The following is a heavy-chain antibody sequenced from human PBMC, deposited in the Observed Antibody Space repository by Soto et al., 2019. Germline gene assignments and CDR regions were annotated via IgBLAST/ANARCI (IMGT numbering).Heavy chain of an antibody. CDR3: ARSRAIFGVVIDWYFDL. Sequence: ASVKVSCKASGYTFTSYYMHWVRQAPGQGLEWMGIINPSGGSTSYAQKFQGRVTMTTDTSTSTAYMELRSLRSDDTAVYYCARSRAIFGVVIDWYFDLWGRGTLVTVSS. J-gene: IGHJ2*01. CDR2: INPSGGST. V-gene: IGHV1-46*01. D-gene: IGHD3-3*01. CDR1: GYTFTSYY.